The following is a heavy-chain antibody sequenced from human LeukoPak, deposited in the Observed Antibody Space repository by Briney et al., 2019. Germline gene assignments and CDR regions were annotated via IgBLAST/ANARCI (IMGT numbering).Heavy chain of an antibody. J-gene: IGHJ6*02. Sequence: ASVKVSCKASGGTFSSYAISWVRQATGQGLEWMGWMNPNSGNTGYAQKFQGRVTMTRNTSISTAYMELSSLRSEDTAVYYCARGHGVRFLEWPRGYYYGMDVWGQGATVTVSS. V-gene: IGHV1-8*02. CDR1: GGTFSSYA. CDR3: ARGHGVRFLEWPRGYYYGMDV. D-gene: IGHD3-3*01. CDR2: MNPNSGNT.